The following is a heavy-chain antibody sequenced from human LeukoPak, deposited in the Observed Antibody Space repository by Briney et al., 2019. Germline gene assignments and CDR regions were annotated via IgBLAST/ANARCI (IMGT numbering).Heavy chain of an antibody. CDR2: IYTGGST. CDR1: GFTVSSSF. Sequence: GGSLRLSCAASGFTVSSSFMSWLRQAPEKGLEWVSVIYTGGSTYYADSVKGRFTISRDDSKNMVYLQMNSLRAEDTAVYFCSRDPAMTSGYGMDVWGQGTTVTVSS. J-gene: IGHJ6*02. D-gene: IGHD4-11*01. CDR3: SRDPAMTSGYGMDV. V-gene: IGHV3-66*01.